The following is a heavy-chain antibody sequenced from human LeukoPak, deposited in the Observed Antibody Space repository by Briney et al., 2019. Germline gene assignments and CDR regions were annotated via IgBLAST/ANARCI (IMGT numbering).Heavy chain of an antibody. CDR1: GGPISGSNYY. J-gene: IGHJ5*02. Sequence: PSETLSLTCTVSGGPISGSNYYWGWIRQTPGKGLEWFGSIYHTGSTYYNPSLKSRVTISLDTSKNQFSLTLSSVTAADTAVYYCARGWEPASNRFDPWGQGTLVTVSS. CDR2: IYHTGST. V-gene: IGHV4-39*01. CDR3: ARGWEPASNRFDP. D-gene: IGHD1-26*01.